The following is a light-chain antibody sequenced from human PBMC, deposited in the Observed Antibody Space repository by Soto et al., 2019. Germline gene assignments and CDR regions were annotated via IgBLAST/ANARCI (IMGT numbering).Light chain of an antibody. CDR1: YSNIGAGYG. CDR2: GHN. V-gene: IGLV1-40*01. J-gene: IGLJ3*02. Sequence: QSVLTQPPSVSGAPGQRVTISCTGSYSNIGAGYGVHWYQQIPGTAPKLLISGHNNRPSGVPDRFFGSKSGTSASLTIIGLQAEDEADYYCQSYDSSLSGSGVFGGGTKVTVL. CDR3: QSYDSSLSGSGV.